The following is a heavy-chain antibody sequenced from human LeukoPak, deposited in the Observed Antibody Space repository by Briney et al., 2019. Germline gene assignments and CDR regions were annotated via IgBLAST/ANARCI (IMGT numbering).Heavy chain of an antibody. D-gene: IGHD2-2*01. CDR3: ARSIVVVRRNYYGMDV. J-gene: IGHJ6*02. V-gene: IGHV4-31*03. Sequence: SETLSLTCTVSGGSISSGGYYWSWIRQHPGTGLEWVGYIYYSGSTYYNPSLKSRVTISVDTSKNQFSLKLTSVTAADTAVYYCARSIVVVRRNYYGMDVWGQGTTVTVSS. CDR2: IYYSGST. CDR1: GGSISSGGYY.